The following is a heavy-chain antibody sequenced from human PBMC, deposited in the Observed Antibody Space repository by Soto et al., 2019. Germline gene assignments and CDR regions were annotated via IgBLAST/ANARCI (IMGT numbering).Heavy chain of an antibody. J-gene: IGHJ4*02. D-gene: IGHD2-21*02. CDR2: VNPSGGHT. V-gene: IGHV1-46*01. CDR3: ARGGHVVVVTAAFDY. Sequence: QVQLMQSGAEVKKPGASVKVSCKASGDTFTNYYIHWVRQAPGQGLEWMGTVNPSGGHTTYSQNFLGRVTMTRDTSTSTLYMALTNLTSDDTAVYYCARGGHVVVVTAAFDYWGQGTLVTVSS. CDR1: GDTFTNYY.